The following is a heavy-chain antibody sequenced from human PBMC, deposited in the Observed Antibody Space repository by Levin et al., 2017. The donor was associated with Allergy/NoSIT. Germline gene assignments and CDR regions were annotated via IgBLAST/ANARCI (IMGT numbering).Heavy chain of an antibody. D-gene: IGHD5-12*01. V-gene: IGHV3-48*01. CDR3: ARDRRYSGYDYYYYDYMDG. Sequence: GGSLRLSCAASGFTFSSYSMNWVRQAPGKGLEWVSYISSSSSTIYYAYSVKGRFTISRDNAKNSLYLQMNSMRAEDTAVYYCARDRRYSGYDYYYYDYMDGWGKGTTVTVSS. CDR1: GFTFSSYS. J-gene: IGHJ6*03. CDR2: ISSSSSTI.